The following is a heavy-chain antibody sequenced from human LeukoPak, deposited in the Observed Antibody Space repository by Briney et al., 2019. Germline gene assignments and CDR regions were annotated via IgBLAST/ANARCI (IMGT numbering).Heavy chain of an antibody. CDR1: GGTFSSYA. V-gene: IGHV1-18*01. Sequence: GASVKVSCKASGGTFSSYAISWVRQAPGQGLEWMGWISAYNGNTNYAQKLQGRVTMTTDTSTSTAYMELRSLRSDDTAVYYCARVPYYYDSSGPLDYWGQGTLVTVSS. D-gene: IGHD3-22*01. CDR2: ISAYNGNT. CDR3: ARVPYYYDSSGPLDY. J-gene: IGHJ4*02.